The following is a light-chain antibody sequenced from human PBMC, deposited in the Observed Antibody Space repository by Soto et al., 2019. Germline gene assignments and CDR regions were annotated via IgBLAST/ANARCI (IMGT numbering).Light chain of an antibody. Sequence: EILMTQSPATLSVSPGERATLSWRASQSVSSSYLAWYQQTPGHAPGLLIYSASTRATGIPARLSGSASGTDFPLTISSLQSEDSAVYYCQQYNTRWTFGQGTKVDIK. J-gene: IGKJ1*01. CDR2: SAS. V-gene: IGKV3-15*01. CDR1: QSVSSSY. CDR3: QQYNTRWT.